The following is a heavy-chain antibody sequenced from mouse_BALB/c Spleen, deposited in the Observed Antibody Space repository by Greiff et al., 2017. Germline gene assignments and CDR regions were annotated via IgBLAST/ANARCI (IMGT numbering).Heavy chain of an antibody. CDR3: ARGYGNFDY. CDR1: GFTFSDYY. CDR2: ISDGGSYT. V-gene: IGHV5-4*02. Sequence: EVQGVESGGGLVKPGGSLKLSCAASGFTFSDYYMYWVRQTPEKRLEWVATISDGGSYTYYPDSVKGRFTISRDNAKNNLYLQMSSLKSEDTAMYYCARGYGNFDYWGQGTTLTVSS. J-gene: IGHJ2*01. D-gene: IGHD2-1*01.